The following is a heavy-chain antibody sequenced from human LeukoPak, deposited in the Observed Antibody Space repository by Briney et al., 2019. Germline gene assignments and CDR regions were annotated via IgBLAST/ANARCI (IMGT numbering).Heavy chain of an antibody. D-gene: IGHD3-9*01. CDR3: ARHETGPYFDY. J-gene: IGHJ4*02. CDR2: ISSSSSYI. Sequence: GGSLRLSCAASGFTFSSYSMNWVRQAPGKGLEWVSSISSSSSYIYYADSVKGRFTISRDNSKNTLYLQMNSLRAEDTAMYYCARHETGPYFDYWGQGTLVTVSS. CDR1: GFTFSSYS. V-gene: IGHV3-21*04.